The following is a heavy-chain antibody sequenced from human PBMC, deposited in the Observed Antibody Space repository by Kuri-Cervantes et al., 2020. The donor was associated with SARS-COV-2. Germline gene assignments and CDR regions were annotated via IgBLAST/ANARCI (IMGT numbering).Heavy chain of an antibody. CDR2: INPDESYT. D-gene: IGHD1-1*01. CDR1: GFTFSGHW. V-gene: IGHV3-74*01. CDR3: VRDGDHWNFDY. J-gene: IGHJ4*02. Sequence: GESLKISCAASGFTFSGHWIHWVRQAPGKGLVWVSRINPDESYTNNAASVKGRFTLSRDNAKNMLFLQINSLRAEDTAVYYCVRDGDHWNFDYWGQGTLVTVSS.